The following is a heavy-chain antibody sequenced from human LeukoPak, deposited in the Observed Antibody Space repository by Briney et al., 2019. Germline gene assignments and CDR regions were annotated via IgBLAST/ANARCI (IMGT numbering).Heavy chain of an antibody. CDR1: GYTLTELS. CDR3: ATERIMVRGVINNWFDP. Sequence: ASVKVSCKVSGYTLTELSMHWVRQAPGKGLEWMGGFDPEDGETIYAQKFQGRVTMTEDTSTDTAYMELSSLRSEDTAVYYCATERIMVRGVINNWFDPWGQGTLDTVSS. J-gene: IGHJ5*02. D-gene: IGHD3-10*01. V-gene: IGHV1-24*01. CDR2: FDPEDGET.